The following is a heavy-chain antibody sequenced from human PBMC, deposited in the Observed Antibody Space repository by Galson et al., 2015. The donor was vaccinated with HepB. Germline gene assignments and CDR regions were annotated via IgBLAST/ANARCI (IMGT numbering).Heavy chain of an antibody. D-gene: IGHD2/OR15-2a*01. V-gene: IGHV1-18*01. Sequence: SVKVSCKASGYSFTNYGLSWIRQAPGPGLEWMGWFSGYDGSTNYAQQFQGRVTMTADTPTGTAYLELKNLRSDDTAVYYCARDSRLELRLNNYFSYGMDVWGQGTAVTVSS. CDR3: ARDSRLELRLNNYFSYGMDV. CDR1: GYSFTNYG. CDR2: FSGYDGST. J-gene: IGHJ6*02.